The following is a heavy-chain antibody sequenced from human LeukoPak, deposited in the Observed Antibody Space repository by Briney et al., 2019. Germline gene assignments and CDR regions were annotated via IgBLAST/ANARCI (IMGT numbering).Heavy chain of an antibody. CDR1: GYSISSGYY. V-gene: IGHV4-38-2*02. CDR2: IYHSGST. D-gene: IGHD6-13*01. J-gene: IGHJ6*03. Sequence: SETLSLTCTVSGYSISSGYYWGWIRQPPGKGLEWIGSIYHSGSTYYNPSLKSQVTISVDTSKNQFSLKLSSVTAADTAVYYCARVRGWEQLVRFGGYYYYYMDVWGKGTTVTVSS. CDR3: ARVRGWEQLVRFGGYYYYYMDV.